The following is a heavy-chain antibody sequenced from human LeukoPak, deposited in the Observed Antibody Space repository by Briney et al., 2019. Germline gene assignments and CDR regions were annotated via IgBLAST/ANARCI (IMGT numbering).Heavy chain of an antibody. Sequence: GGSLRLSCAASGFTFSSYAMHWVRQAPGKGLEWVAVISCDGSNKYYADSVKGRFTISRDNSKNTLYLQMNSLRADDTAVYYCARDLGAAAGDSYYYYGMDVWGQGTTVTISS. CDR3: ARDLGAAAGDSYYYYGMDV. V-gene: IGHV3-30-3*01. CDR2: ISCDGSNK. J-gene: IGHJ6*02. CDR1: GFTFSSYA. D-gene: IGHD6-13*01.